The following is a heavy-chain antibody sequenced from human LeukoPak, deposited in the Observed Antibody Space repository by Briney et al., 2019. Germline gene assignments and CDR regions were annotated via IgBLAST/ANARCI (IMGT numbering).Heavy chain of an antibody. D-gene: IGHD2-15*01. CDR2: ISYDGSNK. J-gene: IGHJ6*04. CDR3: ARPYCSGGSCRGGMDV. V-gene: IGHV3-30*04. CDR1: GFTFSSYA. Sequence: GGSLRLPCAASGFTFSSYAMHWVRQAPGKGLEWVAVISYDGSNKYYADSVKGRFTNSRDNSKNTLYLQMNSLRAEDTAVYYCARPYCSGGSCRGGMDVWGKGTTVTVSS.